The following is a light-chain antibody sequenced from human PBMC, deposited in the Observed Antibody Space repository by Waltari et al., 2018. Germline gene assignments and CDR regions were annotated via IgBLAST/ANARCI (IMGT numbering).Light chain of an antibody. J-gene: IGLJ3*02. Sequence: QSVLTQPPSASGTPGQRVTISCSGSSSNIGSNTVNWYQQLPGTAPKLLIYSNNQRPSGVPDRVSGSKSGTSASLAISGLQSEDEADYYCAAWDDSLNEWVFGGGTKLTVL. V-gene: IGLV1-44*01. CDR3: AAWDDSLNEWV. CDR2: SNN. CDR1: SSNIGSNT.